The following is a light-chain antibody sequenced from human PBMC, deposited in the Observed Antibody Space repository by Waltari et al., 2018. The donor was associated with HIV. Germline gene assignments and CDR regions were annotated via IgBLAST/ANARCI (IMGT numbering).Light chain of an antibody. J-gene: IGLJ3*02. CDR3: CSYAGDDTCR. CDR1: SSDVGGYHY. V-gene: IGLV2-11*01. CDR2: VVS. Sequence: QSALTQPRSVSGSPGQSVTISCTGTSSDVGGYHYVSWYQQHPGKAPKLRIYVVSKGPSGDPDRYSGSKSGNTASLTISGLQAENEADLYCCSYAGDDTCRFGGGTKLTVL.